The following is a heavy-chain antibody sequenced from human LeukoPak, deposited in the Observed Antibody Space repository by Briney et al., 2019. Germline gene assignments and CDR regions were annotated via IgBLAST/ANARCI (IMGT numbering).Heavy chain of an antibody. CDR1: GYTFTSYG. CDR2: MNPNSGNT. J-gene: IGHJ4*02. V-gene: IGHV1-8*03. Sequence: ASVTVSFTASGYTFTSYGISWVRQATGQGLEWMGWMNPNSGNTGYAQKFQGRVTITRNTSISTAYMELSSLRSEDTAVYYCAKRGYSYGDFDYWGQGTLVTVSS. D-gene: IGHD5-18*01. CDR3: AKRGYSYGDFDY.